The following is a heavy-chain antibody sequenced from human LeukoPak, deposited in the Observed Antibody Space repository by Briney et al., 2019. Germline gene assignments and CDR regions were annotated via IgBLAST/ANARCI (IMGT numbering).Heavy chain of an antibody. V-gene: IGHV1-18*01. Sequence: ASVKVSCKASGYTFTSYGISWVRQAPGQGLEWMGWISAYNGNTNYAQKLQGRVTMTTDTSTSTAYMELRSLRSDDTAVYYCARTLAIYSGYDFFFGDSARLWFDYWGQGTLVTVSS. J-gene: IGHJ4*02. CDR3: ARTLAIYSGYDFFFGDSARLWFDY. D-gene: IGHD5-12*01. CDR2: ISAYNGNT. CDR1: GYTFTSYG.